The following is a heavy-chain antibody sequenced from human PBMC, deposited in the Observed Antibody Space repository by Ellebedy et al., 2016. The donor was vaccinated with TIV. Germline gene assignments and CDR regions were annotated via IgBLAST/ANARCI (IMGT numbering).Heavy chain of an antibody. Sequence: MPSETLSLTCTVSGASISSYYWGWIRQPPGKGLAWIGCIFYSGNTYYNPSLKIRLTISVDTSKNQFALKLSSVTAADTAVYYCARILRAGSDGDYFDYWGQGTQVTASS. CDR2: IFYSGNT. D-gene: IGHD3-3*01. CDR3: ARILRAGSDGDYFDY. V-gene: IGHV4-39*06. J-gene: IGHJ4*02. CDR1: GASISSYY.